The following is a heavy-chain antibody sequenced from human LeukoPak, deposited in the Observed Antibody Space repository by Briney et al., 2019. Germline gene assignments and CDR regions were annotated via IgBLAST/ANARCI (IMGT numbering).Heavy chain of an antibody. Sequence: SETLSLTCNVSGVSVSSSSYYWGWIRQPPGKGLEWIGSIYSSGSTYYNSSLKSRVTIPIDTSKNQVSLKMSSVTAADTAVYYCAKSGSYGLIDYWGQGTLVTVSS. CDR2: IYSSGST. V-gene: IGHV4-39*01. CDR3: AKSGSYGLIDY. D-gene: IGHD1-26*01. J-gene: IGHJ4*01. CDR1: GVSVSSSSYY.